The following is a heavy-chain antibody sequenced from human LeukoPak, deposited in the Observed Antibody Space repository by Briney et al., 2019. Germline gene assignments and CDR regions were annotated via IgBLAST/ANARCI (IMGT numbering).Heavy chain of an antibody. J-gene: IGHJ4*02. CDR2: IYYSGST. V-gene: IGHV4-39*07. CDR1: GGSISSSSYY. CDR3: ARDRGGIDY. Sequence: SETLSLTCTVSGGSISSSSYYWGWIRQPPGKGLEWIGSIYYSGSTYYNPSLKSRVTISVDTSKNQFSLKLSSVTAADTAVYYCARDRGGIDYWGQGTLVTVSS.